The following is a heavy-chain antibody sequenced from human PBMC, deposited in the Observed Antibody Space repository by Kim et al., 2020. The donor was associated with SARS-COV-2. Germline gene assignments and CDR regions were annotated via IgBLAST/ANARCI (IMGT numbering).Heavy chain of an antibody. V-gene: IGHV3-30*04. Sequence: GGSLRLSCAASGFTFSSYAMHWVRQAPGKGLEWVAVISYDGSNKYYVDSVKGRFTISRDNSKNTLYLQMNSLRAEDTAVYYCARGRNPHFITIFGVVTDPSYYYYYDGMDVWGQGTPVTVSS. CDR1: GFTFSSYA. J-gene: IGHJ6*02. CDR2: ISYDGSNK. D-gene: IGHD3-3*01. CDR3: ARGRNPHFITIFGVVTDPSYYYYYDGMDV.